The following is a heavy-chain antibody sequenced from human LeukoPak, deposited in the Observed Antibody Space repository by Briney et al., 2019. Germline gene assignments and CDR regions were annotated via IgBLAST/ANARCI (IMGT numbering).Heavy chain of an antibody. CDR3: AGGRISSGGSCYGIDY. CDR2: INHSGST. CDR1: GGSFSGYY. V-gene: IGHV4-34*01. J-gene: IGHJ4*02. D-gene: IGHD2-15*01. Sequence: PSETLSLTCAVYGGSFSGYYWSWIRQPPGKGLEWIGEINHSGSTNYNPSLKSRVTISVDTSKNQFSLKLSSVTAADTAVYYCAGGRISSGGSCYGIDYWGQGTLVTVSS.